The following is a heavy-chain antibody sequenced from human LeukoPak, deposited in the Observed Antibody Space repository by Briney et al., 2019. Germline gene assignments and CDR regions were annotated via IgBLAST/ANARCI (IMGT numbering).Heavy chain of an antibody. D-gene: IGHD6-13*01. V-gene: IGHV4-34*01. J-gene: IGHJ4*02. CDR2: INHSGST. Sequence: SETLSLTCAVYGGSFSGYYWSWIRQPPGKGLEWIGEINHSGSTNYNPSLKSRVTISVDTSKNQFSLKLSSVTAADTAVYYCARWAAAGTPPQFFDYWGQGTLVTVSS. CDR3: ARWAAAGTPPQFFDY. CDR1: GGSFSGYY.